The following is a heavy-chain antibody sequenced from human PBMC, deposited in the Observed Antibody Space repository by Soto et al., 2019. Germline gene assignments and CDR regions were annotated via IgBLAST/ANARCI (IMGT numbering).Heavy chain of an antibody. CDR1: GGSISSSSYY. CDR3: ARGTRTSYFDY. Sequence: QLQLQESGPGLVKPSETLSLTCTVSGGSISSSSYYWSWIRQPPGKGLEWIGYFYYSGSTNYNPSLKSRVTISVDTSKNQFSLKLSSVTAADTAVYYCARGTRTSYFDYWGQGTLVTVST. CDR2: FYYSGST. J-gene: IGHJ4*02. V-gene: IGHV4-61*01.